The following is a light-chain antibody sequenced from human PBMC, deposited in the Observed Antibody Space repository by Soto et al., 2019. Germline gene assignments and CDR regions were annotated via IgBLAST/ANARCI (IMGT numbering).Light chain of an antibody. V-gene: IGKV1-5*03. J-gene: IGKJ1*01. Sequence: DIQMTQSPSTLSGSVVDRVTITCRASQTIIIWLAWCQQKPGKDPKLLIYKASTLKSGVPSRFSGSGSGTEFTLTISSLQPDDFATYYCQHYNSYSEAFGQGTKVDI. CDR2: KAS. CDR3: QHYNSYSEA. CDR1: QTIIIW.